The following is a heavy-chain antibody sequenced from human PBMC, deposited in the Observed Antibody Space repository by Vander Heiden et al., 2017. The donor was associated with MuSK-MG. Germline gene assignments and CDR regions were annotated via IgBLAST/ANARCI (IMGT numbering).Heavy chain of an antibody. CDR2: IRSKANSYAT. Sequence: EVQLVESGGGLVQPGGSLKLSCAASGFTFSGSAMHWVRQASGKGLEWFGRIRSKANSYATAYAASVKGRFTISRDDSKNTAYLQMNSLKTEDTAGYYCTRHVFYGDEAPWGQGTLVTVAS. J-gene: IGHJ4*02. D-gene: IGHD4-17*01. V-gene: IGHV3-73*01. CDR1: GFTFSGSA. CDR3: TRHVFYGDEAP.